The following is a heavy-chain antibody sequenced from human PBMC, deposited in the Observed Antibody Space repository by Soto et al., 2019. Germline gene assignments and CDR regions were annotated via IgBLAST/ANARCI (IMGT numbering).Heavy chain of an antibody. CDR1: GFKFDYYW. J-gene: IGHJ4*02. Sequence: EVQLVESGGGLVQPGGSLRLSCVASGFKFDYYWMHWVRQAPGGGLMWISRLQTDGSHPAYADSMKGRFTISRDNAKNTLYLQMNNLRVEDTAIYYCARGGDPDYWGQGTLVTVSS. D-gene: IGHD2-21*02. V-gene: IGHV3-74*01. CDR2: LQTDGSHP. CDR3: ARGGDPDY.